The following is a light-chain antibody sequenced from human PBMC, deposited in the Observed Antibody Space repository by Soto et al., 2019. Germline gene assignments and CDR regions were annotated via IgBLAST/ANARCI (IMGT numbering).Light chain of an antibody. V-gene: IGLV2-14*01. CDR3: PSYTITHHPVI. CDR1: SNDIGGYNY. Sequence: QSALTQPASVSGSPGQSITISCTGTSNDIGGYNYVSWLQQHPGEAPKLIIYEVSNRPSGVSNRFSGSKSGNTASLTITGLQPEDEASYYCPSYTITHHPVIFGGGTQLTVL. CDR2: EVS. J-gene: IGLJ2*01.